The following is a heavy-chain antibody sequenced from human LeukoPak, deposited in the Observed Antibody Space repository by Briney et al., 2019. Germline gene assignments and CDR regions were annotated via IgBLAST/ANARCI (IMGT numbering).Heavy chain of an antibody. J-gene: IGHJ4*02. CDR3: ARVTSSWAGFDY. Sequence: LVGSVEVSCKASGYTFTGYYMHWVRQAPGQGLKWMGRINPNSGGTNYAQKFQGRVTMTRDTSISTAYMELSRLRSDDTAVYYCARVTSSWAGFDYWGQGTLVTVSS. V-gene: IGHV1-2*06. D-gene: IGHD6-13*01. CDR2: INPNSGGT. CDR1: GYTFTGYY.